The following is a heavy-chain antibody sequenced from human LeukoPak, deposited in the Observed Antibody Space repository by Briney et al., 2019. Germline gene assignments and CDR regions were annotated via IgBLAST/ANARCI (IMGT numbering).Heavy chain of an antibody. CDR2: ISISGDVT. D-gene: IGHD6-19*01. V-gene: IGHV3-23*01. CDR1: GFNFSACA. Sequence: GGSLRLSCAASGFNFSACALSWVRQAPGKGLEWVSVISISGDVTYYADSVKGRFAISRDNSENTLHLEMNGLRADDTAIYFCTSPAGHDSVWYYCWGQGTLVTVSS. CDR3: TSPAGHDSVWYYC. J-gene: IGHJ4*02.